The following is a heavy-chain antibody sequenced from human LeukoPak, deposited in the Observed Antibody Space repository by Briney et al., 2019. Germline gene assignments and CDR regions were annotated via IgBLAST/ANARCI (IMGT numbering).Heavy chain of an antibody. D-gene: IGHD6-13*01. J-gene: IGHJ4*02. Sequence: GGSLRLSCAASGFTFSSYAMHWVRQAPGKGLEWVAVISYDGSNKYYADSVKGRFTISRDNSKNTLYLQVNSLRAEDAAVYYCARDRSSWYPFDYWGQGTLVTVSS. CDR2: ISYDGSNK. V-gene: IGHV3-30-3*01. CDR1: GFTFSSYA. CDR3: ARDRSSWYPFDY.